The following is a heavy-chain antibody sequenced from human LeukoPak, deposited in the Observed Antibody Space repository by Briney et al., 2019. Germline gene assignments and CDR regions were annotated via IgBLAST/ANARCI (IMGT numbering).Heavy chain of an antibody. CDR3: ARGAHDSYDSLDFDY. Sequence: SETLSLTCAVYGGSFSGSYWSWIRQPPGKGLEWIGEIDHSGSTNYNPPLKSRVTISVDTSKNQFSLKLSSVTAADTAVYYCARGAHDSYDSLDFDYWGQGTLVTVSS. CDR1: GGSFSGSY. V-gene: IGHV4-34*01. CDR2: IDHSGST. J-gene: IGHJ4*02. D-gene: IGHD5-18*01.